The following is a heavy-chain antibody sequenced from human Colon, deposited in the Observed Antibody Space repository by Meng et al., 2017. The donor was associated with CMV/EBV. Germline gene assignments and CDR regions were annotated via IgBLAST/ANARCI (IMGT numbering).Heavy chain of an antibody. Sequence: LRLSCTVSGAFVTGDYYWSWIRQSPGKGLEWIGYIYYTGSTYYNPSLKSRVTISVDKSKNQFSLKLSSVTAADTAVYYCARGGSNRFDQWGQGTLVTVSS. CDR3: ARGGSNRFDQ. D-gene: IGHD3-16*01. J-gene: IGHJ4*02. V-gene: IGHV4-30-4*08. CDR1: GAFVTGDYY. CDR2: IYYTGST.